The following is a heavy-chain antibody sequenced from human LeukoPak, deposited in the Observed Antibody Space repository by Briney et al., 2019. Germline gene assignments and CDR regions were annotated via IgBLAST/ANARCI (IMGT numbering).Heavy chain of an antibody. V-gene: IGHV1-2*06. J-gene: IGHJ3*02. CDR3: ARGPRLDSSGWYYGAFDI. D-gene: IGHD6-19*01. CDR2: INPNSGGA. CDR1: GYTFTGYY. Sequence: ASVKVSCKASGYTFTGYYIHWVRQAPGQGLEWMGRINPNSGGADYAQKFQGRVSMTRDTSISTAYMELSSLRSDDTAVYYCARGPRLDSSGWYYGAFDIWAKGQWSPSL.